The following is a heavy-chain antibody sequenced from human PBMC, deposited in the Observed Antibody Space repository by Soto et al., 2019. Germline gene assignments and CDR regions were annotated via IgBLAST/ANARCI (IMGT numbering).Heavy chain of an antibody. J-gene: IGHJ4*02. CDR1: GGSISSGGYY. Sequence: PLETLSLTCTVSGGSISSGGYYWSWIRQHPGKGLEWIGYIYYSGSTYYNPSLKSRVTISVDTSKNQFSLKLSSVTAADTAVYYCARRHYGVIPFDYWGQGTLVTVSS. CDR3: ARRHYGVIPFDY. V-gene: IGHV4-31*03. D-gene: IGHD4-17*01. CDR2: IYYSGST.